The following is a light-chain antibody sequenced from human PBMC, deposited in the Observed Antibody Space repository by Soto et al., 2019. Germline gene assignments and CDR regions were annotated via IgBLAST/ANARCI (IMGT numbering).Light chain of an antibody. CDR3: AAWDGSLSAWV. Sequence: QSVLTQPPSASGTPGQRVTISCSGSSSNIGSKYVYWYQQLPGTAPKLLIYRNDQRPSGVPDRFYGSKSGTSASLAISGLGSEDEADYYCAAWDGSLSAWVFGGGTKLTVL. J-gene: IGLJ3*02. V-gene: IGLV1-47*01. CDR2: RND. CDR1: SSNIGSKY.